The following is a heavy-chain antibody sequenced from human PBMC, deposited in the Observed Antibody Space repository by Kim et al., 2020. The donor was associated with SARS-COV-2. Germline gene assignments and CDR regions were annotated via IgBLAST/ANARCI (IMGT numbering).Heavy chain of an antibody. CDR2: IYYSGST. CDR1: GGSISSYY. Sequence: SETLSLTCTVSGGSISSYYWSWIRQPPGKGLEWIGYIYYSGSTNYNPSLKSRVTISVDTSKNQFSLKLSSGTAADTAVYYCARQGSDIVVVPAAISDYYYYYYMDVWGKGTTVTVSS. CDR3: ARQGSDIVVVPAAISDYYYYYYMDV. J-gene: IGHJ6*03. D-gene: IGHD2-2*02. V-gene: IGHV4-59*08.